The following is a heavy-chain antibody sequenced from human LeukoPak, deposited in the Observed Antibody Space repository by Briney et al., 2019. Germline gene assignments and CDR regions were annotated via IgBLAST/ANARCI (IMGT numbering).Heavy chain of an antibody. J-gene: IGHJ4*02. CDR1: GGSISSGSYY. CDR3: ARVSWTFDY. D-gene: IGHD3/OR15-3a*01. V-gene: IGHV4-61*02. Sequence: SQTLSLTCTVSGGSISSGSYYWSWIRQPAGKGLEWIGRIYTSGSTNYNPSLKSRVTISVDTSKNQFFLKLSSVTAADTAVYYCARVSWTFDYWGQGTLVTVSS. CDR2: IYTSGST.